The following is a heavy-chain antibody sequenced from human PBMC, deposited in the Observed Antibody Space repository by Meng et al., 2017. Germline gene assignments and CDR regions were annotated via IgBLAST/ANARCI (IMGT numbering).Heavy chain of an antibody. J-gene: IGHJ5*02. D-gene: IGHD4-11*01. CDR3: VGDLPTGYFDP. Sequence: SETLSLTCAVSGYSISSGSHWGWVRQSAGKALEWIASIYHTGTTYYNPSLKSRATISVDTSNNQFSLRLNSVTAADTAIYYCVGDLPTGYFDPWGQGALVTVSS. CDR1: GYSISSGSH. CDR2: IYHTGTT. V-gene: IGHV4-38-2*02.